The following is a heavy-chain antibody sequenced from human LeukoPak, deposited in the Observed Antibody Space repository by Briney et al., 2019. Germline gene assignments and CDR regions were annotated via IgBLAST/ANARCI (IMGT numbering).Heavy chain of an antibody. CDR2: ISSSSSPI. J-gene: IGHJ4*02. CDR3: AGQYSYDSRGFDY. D-gene: IGHD3-22*01. Sequence: GGSLRLSCAASGFTFSSYTMNWVRQAPGKGLEWVSYISSSSSPIYYADSVKGRFTISRDNAKNSLYLQRNSLRADDTAVYYCAGQYSYDSRGFDYWGQGTLVTVSS. V-gene: IGHV3-48*01. CDR1: GFTFSSYT.